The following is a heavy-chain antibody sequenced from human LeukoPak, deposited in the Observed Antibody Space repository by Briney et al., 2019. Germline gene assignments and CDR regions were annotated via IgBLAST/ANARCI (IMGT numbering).Heavy chain of an antibody. Sequence: PGESLKISCAASGFTFSSYAMSWVRQAPGKGLEWVSAISGSGGSKYYADSVKGRFTISRDNSKNTLYLQMNSLRAEDTAVYYCAKDTMTTHYYYMDVWGKGTTVTVSS. CDR1: GFTFSSYA. V-gene: IGHV3-23*01. D-gene: IGHD4-11*01. CDR3: AKDTMTTHYYYMDV. CDR2: ISGSGGSK. J-gene: IGHJ6*03.